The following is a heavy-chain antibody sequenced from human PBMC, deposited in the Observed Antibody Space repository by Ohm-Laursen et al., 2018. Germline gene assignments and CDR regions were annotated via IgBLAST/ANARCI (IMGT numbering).Heavy chain of an antibody. V-gene: IGHV4-4*07. CDR1: GGSISSYY. Sequence: GTLSLPCTVSGGSISSYYWSWIRQPAGKGLEWIGRIYTSGSTNYNPSLKSRVTMSVDTSKNQFSLKLSSVTAADTAVYYCARDRGRWNNSMDVWGQGTTVTVSS. D-gene: IGHD1/OR15-1a*01. CDR3: ARDRGRWNNSMDV. CDR2: IYTSGST. J-gene: IGHJ6*02.